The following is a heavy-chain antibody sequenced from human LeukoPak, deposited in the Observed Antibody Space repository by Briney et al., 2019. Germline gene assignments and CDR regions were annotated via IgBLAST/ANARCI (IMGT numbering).Heavy chain of an antibody. CDR2: INPNSGGT. V-gene: IGHV1-2*02. J-gene: IGHJ4*02. CDR1: EYTFTGYY. D-gene: IGHD3-22*01. Sequence: GASVKVSCKASEYTFTGYYMHWVRQAPGQGLEWMGWINPNSGGTKYAQKFQGRVTMTRDTSISTAYMDLSRLRSDDTAVYYCARDPYDSSAYYYSYFDYWGQGTLVTVSS. CDR3: ARDPYDSSAYYYSYFDY.